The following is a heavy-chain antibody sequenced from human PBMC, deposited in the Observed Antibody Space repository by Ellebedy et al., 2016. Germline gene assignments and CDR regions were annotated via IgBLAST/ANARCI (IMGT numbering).Heavy chain of an antibody. CDR1: GFTFSSYA. D-gene: IGHD3-16*01. J-gene: IGHJ5*02. Sequence: GESLKISCAASGFTFSSYAMSWIRQAPGKGLEWVAFISGNGHFRDHRDSVKGRFTISRDNGNNLVFLDMTSLSAEDTGTYYCTREFYANPDLWGQGTLVTVSS. V-gene: IGHV3-23*01. CDR3: TREFYANPDL. CDR2: ISGNGHFR.